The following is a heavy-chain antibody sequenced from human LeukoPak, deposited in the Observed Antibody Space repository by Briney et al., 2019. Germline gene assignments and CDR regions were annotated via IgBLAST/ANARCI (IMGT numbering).Heavy chain of an antibody. V-gene: IGHV4-59*08. CDR2: IYDTGTPT. CDR1: GGSISGFV. CDR3: ARLTKGEQWLAYYFDY. Sequence: SETLYLTCTVSGGSISGFVWSWIRQPPGEGLDYIGFIYDTGTPTNYNPLLKSRVTLSVDTSKNQFSLNLNSVTAADTAVYYCARLTKGEQWLAYYFDYWGQGALVTVSS. J-gene: IGHJ4*02. D-gene: IGHD6-19*01.